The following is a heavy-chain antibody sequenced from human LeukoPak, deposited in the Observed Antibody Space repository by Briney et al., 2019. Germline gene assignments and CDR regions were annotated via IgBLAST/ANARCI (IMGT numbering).Heavy chain of an antibody. CDR3: AKDYYYDSSGYCNY. CDR2: ISGSGGSA. Sequence: GGSLRLSCAASGFTFSSYAMSWIRQAPGKGLEWVSVISGSGGSAYYADSVKGRFTISRDNSKNTLYLQMNSLRAEDTAVYYCAKDYYYDSSGYCNYWGQGTLVTVSS. V-gene: IGHV3-23*01. D-gene: IGHD3-22*01. J-gene: IGHJ4*02. CDR1: GFTFSSYA.